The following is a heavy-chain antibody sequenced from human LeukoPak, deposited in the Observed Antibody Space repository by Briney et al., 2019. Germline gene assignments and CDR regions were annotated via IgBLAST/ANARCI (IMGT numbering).Heavy chain of an antibody. CDR2: IYYSGST. J-gene: IGHJ6*02. CDR3: ARDRSGSYSRCYYYGMDV. V-gene: IGHV4-59*01. CDR1: GDSISSYY. D-gene: IGHD1-26*01. Sequence: PSEALSLTCTVSGDSISSYYWSWIRQPPGKGLEWIGYIYYSGSTNYNPSLKSRVTISVATSKNQFSLRLSSVTAADTAVYYCARDRSGSYSRCYYYGMDVWGQGTTVTVSS.